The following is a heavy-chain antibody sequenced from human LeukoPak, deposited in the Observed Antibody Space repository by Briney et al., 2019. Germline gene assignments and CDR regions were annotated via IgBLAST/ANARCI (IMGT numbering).Heavy chain of an antibody. D-gene: IGHD3-10*01. V-gene: IGHV3-23*01. CDR1: GISLSNYA. Sequence: GGSLRLSCVVSGISLSNYAMTWVRQAPGKGLEWVSYISERGGSTTYADSVKGRFSISRDTSLNTLYLQMNNLRAEDTAVYFCAKRGVVIRGLLVIGYHQEAYHYDFWGQRVLVTVSS. CDR3: AKRGVVIRGLLVIGYHQEAYHYDF. J-gene: IGHJ4*02. CDR2: ISERGGST.